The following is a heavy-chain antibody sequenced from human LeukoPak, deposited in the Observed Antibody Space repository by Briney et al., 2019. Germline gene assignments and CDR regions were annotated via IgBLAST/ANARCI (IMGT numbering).Heavy chain of an antibody. CDR2: IYYSGSI. J-gene: IGHJ3*02. CDR1: GGSISSYY. V-gene: IGHV4-59*01. CDR3: ARERNLAFDI. Sequence: SETLSLTCTVSGGSISSYYWSWIRQPPGKGLEWIGYIYYSGSINYNPSLKSRVTISVDTSKNQFSLKLSSVTAADTAVYYCARERNLAFDIWGQGTMVTVSS.